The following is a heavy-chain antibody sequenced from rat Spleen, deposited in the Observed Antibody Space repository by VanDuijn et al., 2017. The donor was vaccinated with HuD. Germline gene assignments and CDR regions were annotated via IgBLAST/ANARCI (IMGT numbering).Heavy chain of an antibody. J-gene: IGHJ2*01. CDR3: VREANSPGITFDS. CDR2: IWAGRST. CDR1: GFSLPNFH. V-gene: IGHV2-43*01. Sequence: QVQLKESGPGLVQPSQTLSLTCTVSGFSLPNFHVTWVRQPPGKGLEWVGIIWAGRSTAYNSLLKSRLSINRDTSKSQVFLELNSLQPEDTATYYCVREANSPGITFDSWGQGVMVTVSS. D-gene: IGHD1-4*01.